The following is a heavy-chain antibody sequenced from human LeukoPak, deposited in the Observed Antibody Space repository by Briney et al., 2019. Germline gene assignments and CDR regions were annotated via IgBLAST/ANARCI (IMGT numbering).Heavy chain of an antibody. D-gene: IGHD3-10*01. Sequence: SETLSLTCTVSGGSISGYYWSWIRQPPGKGLQWIGYIYTNENTKYSPSLQSRVTMSVDTSKNQFSLKLTSVTAADTAVYYCVRQAYYSESGSWTGFDYWGQGTLVNVSS. V-gene: IGHV4-4*09. CDR3: VRQAYYSESGSWTGFDY. CDR1: GGSISGYY. CDR2: IYTNENT. J-gene: IGHJ4*02.